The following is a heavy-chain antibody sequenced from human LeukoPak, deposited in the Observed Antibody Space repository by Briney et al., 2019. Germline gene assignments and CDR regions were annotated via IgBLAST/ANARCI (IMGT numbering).Heavy chain of an antibody. CDR1: GFTFSSYW. CDR3: ARAIGTWSGYSY. CDR2: INTDGSST. D-gene: IGHD3-3*01. J-gene: IGHJ4*02. Sequence: PGGSLRLSCAASGFTFSSYWMHWVRQAPGKGLVWVSRINTDGSSTSYADSVKGRFTISRDNTKNTLYLQMNSLRAEDTAVYYCARAIGTWSGYSYWGRGTPVTVSS. V-gene: IGHV3-74*01.